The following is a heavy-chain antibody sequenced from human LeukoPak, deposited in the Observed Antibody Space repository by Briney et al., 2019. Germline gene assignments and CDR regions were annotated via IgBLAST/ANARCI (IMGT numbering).Heavy chain of an antibody. J-gene: IGHJ4*02. CDR3: ARDSSWDYVWGSFIDY. Sequence: PGGSLRLSCAASGFTFSSYSMNWVRQAPGKGLEWVSSISSSSSYIYYADSVKGRFTISRDNAKHSLYLQMNSLRAEDTAVYYCARDSSWDYVWGSFIDYWGQGTLVTVSS. V-gene: IGHV3-21*01. CDR1: GFTFSSYS. CDR2: ISSSSSYI. D-gene: IGHD3-16*01.